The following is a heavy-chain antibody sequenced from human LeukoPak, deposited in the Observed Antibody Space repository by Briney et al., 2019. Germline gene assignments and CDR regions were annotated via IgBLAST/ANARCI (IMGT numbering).Heavy chain of an antibody. CDR2: IIPIFGTA. CDR1: GGTFSSYA. CDR3: ASGTVLMVYAISY. D-gene: IGHD2-8*01. Sequence: GASVKVSCKASGGTFSSYAISWVRQAPGQGLEWMGRIIPIFGTANYAQKFQGRVTITTDESTSTACMELSSLRSEDTAVYYCASGTVLMVYAISYWGQGTLVTVSS. V-gene: IGHV1-69*05. J-gene: IGHJ4*02.